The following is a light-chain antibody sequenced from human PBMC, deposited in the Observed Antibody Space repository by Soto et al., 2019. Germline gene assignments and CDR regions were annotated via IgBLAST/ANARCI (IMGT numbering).Light chain of an antibody. CDR3: SSYTSTSTYV. J-gene: IGLJ1*01. Sequence: QSALTQPPSVSGSPGQSVTISFTGTSSDVGSYNRVSWYQQPPGTAPKLMIYEVNNRPSGVPDRFSGSKSGNTASLTISGLQAEDEADYYCSSYTSTSTYVFGTGTKLTVL. CDR2: EVN. V-gene: IGLV2-18*02. CDR1: SSDVGSYNR.